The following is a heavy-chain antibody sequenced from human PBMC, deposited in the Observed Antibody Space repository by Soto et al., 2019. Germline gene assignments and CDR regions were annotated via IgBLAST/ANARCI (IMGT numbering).Heavy chain of an antibody. V-gene: IGHV3-30-3*01. CDR2: ISYDGSNK. Sequence: PGGSLRLSCAASGFTFSSYAMHWVRQAPGKGLEWVAVISYDGSNKYYADSVKGRFTISRDNAKNSLYLQMNSLRAEDTAVYYCARGGYSSGPIWGQGTMVTVSS. J-gene: IGHJ3*02. D-gene: IGHD6-19*01. CDR1: GFTFSSYA. CDR3: ARGGYSSGPI.